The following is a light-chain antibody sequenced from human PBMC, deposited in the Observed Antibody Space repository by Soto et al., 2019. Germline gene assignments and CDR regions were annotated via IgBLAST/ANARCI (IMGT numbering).Light chain of an antibody. CDR2: DVS. CDR3: CSYTSSTTPL. V-gene: IGLV2-11*01. J-gene: IGLJ2*01. Sequence: QSALTQPRSVSGSPRQSVTISCTGTGSDVGHYNYVSWYQQNPGKAPKLMIHDVSKRPSGVPDRFSGSKSGYTASLTISGLQAEDEADYYCCSYTSSTTPLFGGGTKLTVL. CDR1: GSDVGHYNY.